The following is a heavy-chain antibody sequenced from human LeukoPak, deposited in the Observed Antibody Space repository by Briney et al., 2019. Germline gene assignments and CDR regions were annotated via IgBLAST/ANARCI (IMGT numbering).Heavy chain of an antibody. CDR3: ARDERNYYDSSGYYRVYDAFDI. Sequence: SETLSLTCTVSGGSISSYYWSWIRQPAGKGLEWIGRIYTSGSTNYNPSLKSRVTMSVDTSKNQFSLKLSSVTAADTAVYYCARDERNYYDSSGYYRVYDAFDIWGQGTMVTVSS. CDR2: IYTSGST. J-gene: IGHJ3*02. D-gene: IGHD3-22*01. CDR1: GGSISSYY. V-gene: IGHV4-4*07.